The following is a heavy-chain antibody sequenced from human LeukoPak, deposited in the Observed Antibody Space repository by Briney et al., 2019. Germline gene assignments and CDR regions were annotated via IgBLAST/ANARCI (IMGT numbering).Heavy chain of an antibody. CDR3: ARVPDYYGSGSYSLLFDY. CDR2: ISAYNGNT. CDR1: GGTFSSYA. V-gene: IGHV1-18*01. D-gene: IGHD3-10*01. Sequence: ASVTVSCKASGGTFSSYAISWVRQAPGQGLEWMGWISAYNGNTNYAQKLQGRVTMTTDTSTSTAYMELRSLRSDDTAVYYCARVPDYYGSGSYSLLFDYWGQGTLVTVSS. J-gene: IGHJ4*02.